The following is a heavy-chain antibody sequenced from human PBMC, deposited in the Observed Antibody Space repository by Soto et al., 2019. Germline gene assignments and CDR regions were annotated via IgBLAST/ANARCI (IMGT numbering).Heavy chain of an antibody. CDR2: INAGNGNT. Sequence: QVQLVQSGAEEKKPGASVKVSCKASGYTFTGYATHWVRQAPGQRLEWMGWINAGNGNTKYSQKFQGRVTITRDTSASTAYMELSSLRSEDTAVYYCARAEAVPADFDYWGQGTLVTVSS. J-gene: IGHJ4*02. CDR3: ARAEAVPADFDY. V-gene: IGHV1-3*05. D-gene: IGHD6-19*01. CDR1: GYTFTGYA.